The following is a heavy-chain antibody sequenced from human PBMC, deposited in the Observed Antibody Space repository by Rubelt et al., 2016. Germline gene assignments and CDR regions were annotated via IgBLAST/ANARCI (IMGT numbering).Heavy chain of an antibody. D-gene: IGHD2-2*01. V-gene: IGHV4-34*01. CDR3: ARIDCSSTSCYFVDP. Sequence: QVQLQQWGAGLLKPSETLSLTCAVYGASFSGYYWSWIRQPPGKGLEWIGSIYYSGATHYNPSLKSRVTMSVDTSKNQFSLKLSSVTAADTAGYYCARIDCSSTSCYFVDPWGQGTLVTVSS. CDR1: GASFSGYY. J-gene: IGHJ5*02. CDR2: IYYSGAT.